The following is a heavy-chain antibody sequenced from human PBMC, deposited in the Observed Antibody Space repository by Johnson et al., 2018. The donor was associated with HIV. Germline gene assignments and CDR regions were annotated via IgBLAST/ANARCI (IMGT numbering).Heavy chain of an antibody. CDR2: ISYDGTNK. D-gene: IGHD3-10*01. CDR1: GFTFSSYA. V-gene: IGHV3-30*18. Sequence: LVESGGGLVQPGTSLRLSCAASGFTFSSYAMHWVRQAPGKGLEWVAVISYDGTNKYYADSVKGRFTLSRDNSKNTLDLQMNSLTIEDTAVFYCAKTRMGGILDAFDLWGQGTMVTVSP. J-gene: IGHJ3*01. CDR3: AKTRMGGILDAFDL.